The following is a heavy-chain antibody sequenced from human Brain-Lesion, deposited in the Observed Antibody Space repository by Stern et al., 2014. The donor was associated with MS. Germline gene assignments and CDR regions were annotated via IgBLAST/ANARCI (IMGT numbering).Heavy chain of an antibody. D-gene: IGHD3-3*01. J-gene: IGHJ6*02. Sequence: EVQLVESGGGLVQPGGSLTMSCTAAGFTFGNYWMTWVRQAPGKGLEWVANIKEDGTEKNYVDSVKGRFPISRDNARNALYLQMNSLRVEDTALYYWARVYNTIYGIVAQRGSGMDVWGQGTTVIVSS. CDR3: ARVYNTIYGIVAQRGSGMDV. CDR1: GFTFGNYW. CDR2: IKEDGTEK. V-gene: IGHV3-7*01.